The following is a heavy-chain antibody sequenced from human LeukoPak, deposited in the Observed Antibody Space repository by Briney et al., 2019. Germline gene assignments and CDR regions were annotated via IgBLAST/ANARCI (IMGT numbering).Heavy chain of an antibody. Sequence: PGGSLRLPCAASGFTFSNYAIHWVRQAPGKGLEWVAVISYDGSNKYYADSVKGRFTISRDNSRNTLYLQMNSLRADDTAVYYCARGALGVAARDSWGQGTLVTVSS. D-gene: IGHD6-6*01. J-gene: IGHJ5*01. CDR2: ISYDGSNK. CDR3: ARGALGVAARDS. CDR1: GFTFSNYA. V-gene: IGHV3-30*04.